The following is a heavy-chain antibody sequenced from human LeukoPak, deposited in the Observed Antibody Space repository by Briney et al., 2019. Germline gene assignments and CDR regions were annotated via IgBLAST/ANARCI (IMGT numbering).Heavy chain of an antibody. D-gene: IGHD6-6*01. Sequence: GEPLKISCKSSGYTFSNYWIGWVRQMPGKGLEWVGIIYPGDSDTRYSPSFEGQVSISADKSISTAYLQWSSLKASDTAMYYCARVPYSTSSMDYWGQGTLVTVSS. CDR1: GYTFSNYW. CDR3: ARVPYSTSSMDY. CDR2: IYPGDSDT. V-gene: IGHV5-51*01. J-gene: IGHJ4*02.